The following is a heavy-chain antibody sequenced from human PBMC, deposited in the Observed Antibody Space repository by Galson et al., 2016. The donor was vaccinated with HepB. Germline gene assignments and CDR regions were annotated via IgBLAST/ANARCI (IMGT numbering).Heavy chain of an antibody. D-gene: IGHD5-24*01. V-gene: IGHV3-64D*08. CDR3: VKRTDGYNGYFFDL. CDR1: GFTFSDYI. Sequence: SLRLSCAASGFTFSDYIIHWVRQAPGKGLEHVSAVSSNGGSTYYADSVKGRFTISRDNSKNTLYLQMSSLRAEDTAVYYCVKRTDGYNGYFFDLWGQGALVTVSS. CDR2: VSSNGGST. J-gene: IGHJ4*02.